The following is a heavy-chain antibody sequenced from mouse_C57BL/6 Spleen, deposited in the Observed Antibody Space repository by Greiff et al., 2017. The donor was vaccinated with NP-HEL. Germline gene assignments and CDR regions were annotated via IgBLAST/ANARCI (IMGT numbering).Heavy chain of an antibody. Sequence: VHVKQSGPELVKPGASVKISCKASGYSFTGYYMNWVKQSPEKSLEWIGEINPSTGGTTYNQKFKAKATLTVDKSSSTAYMQLKSLTSEDSAVYYCAQTAQAPFAYWGQGTLVTVSA. CDR2: INPSTGGT. CDR3: AQTAQAPFAY. D-gene: IGHD3-2*02. J-gene: IGHJ3*01. CDR1: GYSFTGYY. V-gene: IGHV1-42*01.